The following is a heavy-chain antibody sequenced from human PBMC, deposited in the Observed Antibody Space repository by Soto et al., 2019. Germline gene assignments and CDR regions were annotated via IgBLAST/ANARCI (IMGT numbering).Heavy chain of an antibody. D-gene: IGHD3-3*01. CDR1: GGSVSSGSYY. V-gene: IGHV4-61*01. CDR3: AREAGYDFWSGYYTGGWFDP. J-gene: IGHJ5*02. CDR2: IYYSGST. Sequence: PSETLSLTCTVSGGSVSSGSYYWSWIRQPPGKGLEWIGYIYYSGSTNYNPSLKSRVTISVDTSKNQFSLKLSSVTAADTAVYYCAREAGYDFWSGYYTGGWFDPWGQGTLVTVSS.